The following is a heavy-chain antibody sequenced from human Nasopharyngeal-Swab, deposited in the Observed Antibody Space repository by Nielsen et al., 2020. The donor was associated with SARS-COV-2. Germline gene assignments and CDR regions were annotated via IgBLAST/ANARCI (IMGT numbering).Heavy chain of an antibody. V-gene: IGHV3-30*03. D-gene: IGHD2-15*01. CDR1: GFTFSSYD. Sequence: GESLKISCAASGFTFSSYDMHWVRQAPGKGLEWVAVVSHDGSNKYYADSVKGRFTISRDNSKNTLFLQMSSLRGEDTAVYYCVHCSGGSCYSGFDHWGQGTLVTVPS. CDR3: VHCSGGSCYSGFDH. J-gene: IGHJ4*02. CDR2: VSHDGSNK.